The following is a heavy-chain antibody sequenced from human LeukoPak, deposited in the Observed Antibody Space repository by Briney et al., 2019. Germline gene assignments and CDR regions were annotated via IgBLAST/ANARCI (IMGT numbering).Heavy chain of an antibody. Sequence: ASVKGSSTTSGYTFTGYYIYWVRQAPRHGLVCIGCIKPHSGGTKYEQKFQSRVTMTRGTSSSTASTELSRLRSDDTAAYYCARERGYCSSSSCYTSDAFDMWGQGAMVTVSS. D-gene: IGHD2-2*02. V-gene: IGHV1-2*02. J-gene: IGHJ3*02. CDR1: GYTFTGYY. CDR3: ARERGYCSSSSCYTSDAFDM. CDR2: IKPHSGGT.